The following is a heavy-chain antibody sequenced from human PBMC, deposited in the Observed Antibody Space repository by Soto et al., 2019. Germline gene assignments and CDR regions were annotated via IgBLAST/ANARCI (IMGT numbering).Heavy chain of an antibody. CDR2: VRSSGADT. V-gene: IGHV3-23*01. CDR1: GFTFTSYS. Sequence: GGSLRLSCAASGFTFTSYSMNWVRQAPGKGLEWVSSVRSSGADTYYADSVKGRFTISRDNSKNTLYLQMNSLRAEDTAIYYCAKTIEQQLVRCAFDIWGQGTMVTVSS. CDR3: AKTIEQQLVRCAFDI. D-gene: IGHD6-13*01. J-gene: IGHJ3*02.